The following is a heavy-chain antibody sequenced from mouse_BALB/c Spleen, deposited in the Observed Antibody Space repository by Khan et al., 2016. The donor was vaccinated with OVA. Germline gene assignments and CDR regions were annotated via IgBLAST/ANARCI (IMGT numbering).Heavy chain of an antibody. Sequence: EVQLQQSGPELVKPGASVKISCKTSGYTFPEYTVHWVKQSLGKSLDWIGVINPKNGGTAYNQKFKGKATLTVDKSSSTAYMEFRSLTSDESAVYYCARDAGRYWGQGTSVTVAS. V-gene: IGHV1-18*01. J-gene: IGHJ4*01. D-gene: IGHD3-3*01. CDR2: INPKNGGT. CDR3: ARDAGRY. CDR1: GYTFPEYT.